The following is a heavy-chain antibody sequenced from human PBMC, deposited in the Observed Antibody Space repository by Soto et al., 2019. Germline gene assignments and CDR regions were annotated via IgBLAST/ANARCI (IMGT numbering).Heavy chain of an antibody. J-gene: IGHJ4*02. CDR1: CGSISSYY. V-gene: IGHV4-59*01. CDR2: IYYSGST. D-gene: IGHD1-7*01. Sequence: SETLSLTCTVSCGSISSYYWSWIRQPPGKGLEWIGYIYYSGSTNYNPSLKSRVTISVDTSKNQFSLKLSSVTAADTAVYYCARDSLRYNWNYGGFDYWGQGTLVTVSS. CDR3: ARDSLRYNWNYGGFDY.